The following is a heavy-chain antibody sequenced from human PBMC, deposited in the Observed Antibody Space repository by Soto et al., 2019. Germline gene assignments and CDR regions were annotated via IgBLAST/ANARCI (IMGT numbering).Heavy chain of an antibody. CDR1: GFTFSSYE. D-gene: IGHD6-6*01. CDR2: ISSSGSTI. CDR3: ARIAAHFYGMDV. V-gene: IGHV3-48*03. Sequence: AVSLRLSCAASGFTFSSYEMNWVGQAPGKGLEWVSYISSSGSTIYYADSVKGRFTISRDNAKNSLYLQMNSLRAEDTAVYYCARIAAHFYGMDVWGQGTTVTVSS. J-gene: IGHJ6*02.